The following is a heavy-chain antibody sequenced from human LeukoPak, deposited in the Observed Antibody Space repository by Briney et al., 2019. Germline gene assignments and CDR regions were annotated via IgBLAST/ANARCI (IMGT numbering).Heavy chain of an antibody. CDR2: ISAYNGNT. V-gene: IGHV1-18*01. D-gene: IGHD2-2*01. Sequence: ASVKVSCKASGYTFTSYGISWVRQAPGQGLEWMGWISAYNGNTNYAQKLQGRVTMTTDTSTSTAYMELRSLRSDDTAVYYCARVRGRSGGYCSSTSCSADYWGQGTLVTVSS. CDR1: GYTFTSYG. J-gene: IGHJ4*02. CDR3: ARVRGRSGGYCSSTSCSADY.